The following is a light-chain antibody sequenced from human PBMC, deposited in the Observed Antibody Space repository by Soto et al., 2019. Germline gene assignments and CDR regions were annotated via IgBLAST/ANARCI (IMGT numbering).Light chain of an antibody. J-gene: IGKJ4*01. Sequence: EIVFTQSPATLPLSPGERATLSCRASQSVSSYLAWYQQKPGQAPRLLIYDASNRATGIPARFSGSGSGTDFTLTISSLELEDFAVYYCQQRSNWLTFGGGTKVEIK. V-gene: IGKV3-11*01. CDR3: QQRSNWLT. CDR2: DAS. CDR1: QSVSSY.